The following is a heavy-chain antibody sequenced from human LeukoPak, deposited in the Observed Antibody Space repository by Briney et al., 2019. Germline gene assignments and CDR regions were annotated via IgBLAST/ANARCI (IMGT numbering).Heavy chain of an antibody. CDR2: ISAYNGNT. V-gene: IGHV1-18*01. D-gene: IGHD6-13*01. CDR3: ARDEYSSSWYYFDY. J-gene: IGHJ4*02. CDR1: RNTFSGHY. Sequence: GASVKVSCKASRNTFSGHYIHWVRQAPGRGLEWMGWISAYNGNTNYAQKLQGRVTMTTDTSTSTAYMELRSLRSDDTAVYYCARDEYSSSWYYFDYWGQGTLVTVSS.